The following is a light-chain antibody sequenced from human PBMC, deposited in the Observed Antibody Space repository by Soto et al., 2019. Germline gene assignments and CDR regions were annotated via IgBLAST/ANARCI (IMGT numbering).Light chain of an antibody. CDR1: QSIRSN. J-gene: IGKJ4*01. CDR2: GAS. Sequence: EILMTQSPATLSVSPGERVTLACRASQSIRSNLAWYQQKPGQAPRLLVYGASTGATGIPARFSGSGSGTEFTLPLGSLLSEDLAVYYCQQYSDLPPLTFGGGTKVQI. V-gene: IGKV3-15*01. CDR3: QQYSDLPPLT.